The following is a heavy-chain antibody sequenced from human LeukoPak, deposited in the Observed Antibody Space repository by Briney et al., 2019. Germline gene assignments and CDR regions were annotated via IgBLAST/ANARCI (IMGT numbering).Heavy chain of an antibody. D-gene: IGHD4-11*01. CDR2: INAGNGNT. J-gene: IGHJ6*02. CDR1: GYTFTSYA. V-gene: IGHV1-3*01. CDR3: AGDLGRYSISRYYYGMDV. Sequence: ASVKVSCKASGYTFTSYAMHWVRQAPGQRLEWMGWINAGNGNTKYSQKFQGRVTITRDTSASTAYMELSSLRSEDTAVYYCAGDLGRYSISRYYYGMDVWGQGTTVTVSS.